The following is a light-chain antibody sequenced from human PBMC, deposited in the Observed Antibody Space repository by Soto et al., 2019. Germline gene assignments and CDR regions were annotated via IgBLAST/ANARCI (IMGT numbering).Light chain of an antibody. CDR2: DAS. V-gene: IGKV3-11*01. Sequence: EIVLTQSPATLSLSPGERATLSCRASQTVSSYLAWYQQKPGQAPRLLIHDASNRATGIPARFSGSGSGTDFTLTISSLEPEDSAVYYCQQCSSWPRTFGQGTKVEIK. CDR1: QTVSSY. J-gene: IGKJ1*01. CDR3: QQCSSWPRT.